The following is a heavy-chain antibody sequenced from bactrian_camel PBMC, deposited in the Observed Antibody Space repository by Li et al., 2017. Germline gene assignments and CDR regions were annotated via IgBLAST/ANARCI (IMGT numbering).Heavy chain of an antibody. J-gene: IGHJ4*01. D-gene: IGHD5*01. Sequence: VQLVESGGGLVQPGGSLRLSCVASGSTFSNVDMSWVRHDPGKGLEWVSTISTPGDTFYADSVKARFTISKDNAKNTVYLQMNSLKPDDTAVYYCVRDLAGWVEVYWGQGTQVTVS. CDR1: GSTFSNVD. CDR3: VRDLAGWVEVY. CDR2: ISTPGDT. V-gene: IGHV3S40*01.